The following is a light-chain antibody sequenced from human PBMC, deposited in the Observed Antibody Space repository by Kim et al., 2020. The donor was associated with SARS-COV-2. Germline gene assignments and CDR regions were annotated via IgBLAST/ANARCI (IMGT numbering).Light chain of an antibody. CDR1: TNNVGNEG. J-gene: IGLJ1*01. CDR3: SAWDISLNAYV. CDR2: RNN. Sequence: QAGLTQPPSVSKGLRQTATLTCTGNTNNVGNEGAAWLQQHQGHPPKLLSYRNNNRPSGISERFTASRSGDTASLTITGLQPEDEADYYCSAWDISLNAYVFGAGTKVTVL. V-gene: IGLV10-54*01.